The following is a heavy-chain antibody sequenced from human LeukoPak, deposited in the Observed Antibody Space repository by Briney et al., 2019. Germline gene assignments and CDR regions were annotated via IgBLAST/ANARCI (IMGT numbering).Heavy chain of an antibody. Sequence: SETLSLTCTVSGGSISSYYWSWIRQPPGKGLEWIGYIYYSGSTNYNPSLKSRVTISVDTSKKQFSLKLSSVTAADTAVYYCARVRALSYYDSSGDLYYFDYWGQGTLVTVSS. CDR2: IYYSGST. CDR3: ARVRALSYYDSSGDLYYFDY. CDR1: GGSISSYY. V-gene: IGHV4-59*08. J-gene: IGHJ4*02. D-gene: IGHD3-22*01.